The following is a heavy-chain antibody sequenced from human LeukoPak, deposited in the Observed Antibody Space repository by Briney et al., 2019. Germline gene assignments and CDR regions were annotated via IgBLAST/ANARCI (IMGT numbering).Heavy chain of an antibody. CDR1: GFTFSSYS. CDR2: ISSSSSYI. V-gene: IGHV3-21*04. CDR3: AKDRRAAAVYNWFDP. Sequence: PGGSLRLSCAASGFTFSSYSMNWVRQAPGKGLEWVSSISSSSSYIYYADSVKGRFTISRDNSKNTLYLQMNSLRAEDTAVYYCAKDRRAAAVYNWFDPWGQGTLVTVSS. J-gene: IGHJ5*02. D-gene: IGHD6-13*01.